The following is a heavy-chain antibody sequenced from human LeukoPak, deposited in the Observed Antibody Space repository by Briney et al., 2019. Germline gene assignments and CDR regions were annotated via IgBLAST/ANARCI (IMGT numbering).Heavy chain of an antibody. CDR1: GGSISSHY. CDR3: ARGGPYDSGSFYFDY. D-gene: IGHD1-26*01. CDR2: IYASGST. J-gene: IGHJ4*02. V-gene: IGHV4-4*07. Sequence: PSQTLSLTCTVSGGSISSHYWNWIRQPAGKGLEWIGRIYASGSTNYNPSLKSRVTMSLDTSKDQFSLKLNSVTAADTAVYYCARGGPYDSGSFYFDYWGQGTLVTVSS.